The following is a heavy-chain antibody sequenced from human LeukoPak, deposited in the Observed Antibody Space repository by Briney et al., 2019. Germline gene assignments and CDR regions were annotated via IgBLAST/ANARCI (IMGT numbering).Heavy chain of an antibody. D-gene: IGHD3-10*01. J-gene: IGHJ6*03. V-gene: IGHV4-34*01. CDR3: ARMIRKRGQSQSKYYYYYYMDV. Sequence: SETLSLTCAVYSGSFSGYYWSWIRQPPGKGLEWIGEINHSGSTNYNPSLKSRVTISVDTSKNQFSLKLSSVTAADTAVYYCARMIRKRGQSQSKYYYYYYMDVWGKGTTVTVSS. CDR1: SGSFSGYY. CDR2: INHSGST.